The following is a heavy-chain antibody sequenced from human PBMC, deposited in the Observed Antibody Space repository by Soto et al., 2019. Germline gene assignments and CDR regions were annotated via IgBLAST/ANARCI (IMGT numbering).Heavy chain of an antibody. CDR3: AREGYCSSTSCYEFWFDP. V-gene: IGHV4-59*01. D-gene: IGHD2-2*01. CDR1: GGSISSYY. CDR2: IYYSGST. Sequence: SSETLSLTCTVSGGSISSYYWSWIRQPPGKGLEWIGYIYYSGSTNYNPSLKSRVTISVDTSKNQFSLKLSSVTAADTAVYYCAREGYCSSTSCYEFWFDPWGQGTLVTVSS. J-gene: IGHJ5*02.